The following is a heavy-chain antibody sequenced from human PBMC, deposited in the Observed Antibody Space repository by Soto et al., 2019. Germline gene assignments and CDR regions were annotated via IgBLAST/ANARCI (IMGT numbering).Heavy chain of an antibody. D-gene: IGHD1-26*01. CDR2: IYYSGST. Sequence: SETLSLTCTVSGGSISSSSYYWGWIRQPPGKGLEWIGSIYYSGSTYYNPSLKSRVTISVATSKNQFSMKLSSVTAADTAVYYCARRRGSYLDYWGQGTLVTVSS. CDR3: ARRRGSYLDY. CDR1: GGSISSSSYY. J-gene: IGHJ4*02. V-gene: IGHV4-39*01.